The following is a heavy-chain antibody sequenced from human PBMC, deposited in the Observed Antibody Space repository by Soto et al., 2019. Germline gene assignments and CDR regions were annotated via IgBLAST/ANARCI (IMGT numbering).Heavy chain of an antibody. Sequence: KQSQTLSLTCAISGDSVSSNSAAWNWIRQSPSRGLEWLGRTYYRSKWYNDYAVSVKSRITINPDTSKNQFSLQLNSVTPEDTAVYYCAREGGLHRPNYDFWSGYPTLDYWGQGTLVTVSS. CDR3: AREGGLHRPNYDFWSGYPTLDY. D-gene: IGHD3-3*01. CDR2: TYYRSKWYN. CDR1: GDSVSSNSAA. V-gene: IGHV6-1*01. J-gene: IGHJ4*02.